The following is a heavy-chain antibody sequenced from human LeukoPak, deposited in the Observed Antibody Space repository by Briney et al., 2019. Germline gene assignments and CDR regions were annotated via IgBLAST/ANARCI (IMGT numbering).Heavy chain of an antibody. V-gene: IGHV3-30-3*01. Sequence: GRSLRLSCAASGFTFSSYAMHWVRQAPGKGLEWVAVISYDGSNKYYADSVKGRFTISRDNSKNTLYLQKNSLRAEDTAVYYCAREVLLWFGEFDYWGQGTLVTVSS. CDR1: GFTFSSYA. D-gene: IGHD3-10*01. CDR3: AREVLLWFGEFDY. CDR2: ISYDGSNK. J-gene: IGHJ4*02.